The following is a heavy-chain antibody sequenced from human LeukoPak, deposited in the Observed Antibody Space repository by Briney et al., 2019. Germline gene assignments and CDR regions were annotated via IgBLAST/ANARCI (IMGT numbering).Heavy chain of an antibody. CDR1: GGSFSGYY. CDR2: INHSGST. V-gene: IGHV4-34*01. J-gene: IGHJ4*02. D-gene: IGHD2-15*01. CDR3: AAAGSR. Sequence: NPSETLSLTCAVYGGSFSGYYWSWIRQPPGKGLEWIGEINHSGSTNYNPSLKSRVTISVDTSKNQFSLKLSSVTAADTAVYYCAAAGSRWGQGTLVTVSS.